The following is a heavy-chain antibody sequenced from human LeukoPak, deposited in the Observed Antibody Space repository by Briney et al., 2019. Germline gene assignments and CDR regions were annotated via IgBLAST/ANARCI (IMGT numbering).Heavy chain of an antibody. Sequence: SETLSLTCTVSGGSISTYYWSWIRQPAGKGLEWIGRIYTTGSTNYNPSLKSRVTISVDTSKNQFSLKLSSVTAADTAVYYCARVXGTXXXXXXYXDYXXXGXLVTV. J-gene: IGHJ4*02. CDR3: ARVXGTXXXXXXYXDY. V-gene: IGHV4-4*07. CDR2: IYTTGST. CDR1: GGSISTYY.